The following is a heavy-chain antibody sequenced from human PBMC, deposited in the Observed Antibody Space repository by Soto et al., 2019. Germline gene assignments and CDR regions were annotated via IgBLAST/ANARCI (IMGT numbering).Heavy chain of an antibody. V-gene: IGHV3-23*01. CDR1: GFTFSSYA. Sequence: GGSLRLSCAASGFTFSSYAMNWVRQAPGKGLEWVSVISGSGGSTYYADSVRGRFTISRDNSKNTLYLQMHSLRAEDTALYYCAKESYSSSAGRGALDIWGQGTMVTVSS. CDR2: ISGSGGST. D-gene: IGHD6-6*01. CDR3: AKESYSSSAGRGALDI. J-gene: IGHJ3*02.